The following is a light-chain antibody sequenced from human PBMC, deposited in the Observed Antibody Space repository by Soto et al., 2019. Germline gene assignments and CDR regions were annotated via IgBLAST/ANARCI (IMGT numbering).Light chain of an antibody. V-gene: IGLV2-11*01. J-gene: IGLJ1*01. CDR1: SSDVGAYNY. Sequence: QSALTQPRSVSGSPGQSVTISCTGTSSDVGAYNYVSWYQQHPGKAPKLMTYDVSKRPSGVPDRFSGSKSGNTASLTISGHQAEDEADYYCRSYADNYSYVFGTGTKVTVL. CDR3: RSYADNYSYV. CDR2: DVS.